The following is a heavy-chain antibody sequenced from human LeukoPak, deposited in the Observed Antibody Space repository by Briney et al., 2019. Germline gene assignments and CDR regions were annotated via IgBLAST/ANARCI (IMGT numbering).Heavy chain of an antibody. CDR2: ISYDGSNK. D-gene: IGHD6-13*01. CDR1: GFTFSSYG. Sequence: PGGSLRLSCAASGFTFSSYGMHWVRQAPGKGLEWVAVISYDGSNKYYADSVKGRFTISRDNSKNTLYLQMNSLRAEDTAVYYCRIAAVGSDYWGQGTLVTVSS. J-gene: IGHJ4*02. V-gene: IGHV3-30*03. CDR3: RIAAVGSDY.